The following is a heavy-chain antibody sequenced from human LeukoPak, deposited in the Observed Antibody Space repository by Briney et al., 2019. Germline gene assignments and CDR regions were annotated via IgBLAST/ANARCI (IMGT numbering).Heavy chain of an antibody. CDR1: GFSLSTSGVG. D-gene: IGHD6-19*01. CDR2: IYWDDDK. V-gene: IGHV2-5*02. CDR3: ARAYSSGWYFDY. J-gene: IGHJ4*02. Sequence: SGPTLVNPTQTLTLTCTFSGFSLSTSGVGVGWIRQPPGKALEWLALIYWDDDKRYSPSLRSRLTITKDTSKNQVVLTMTNMDPVDTATYYCARAYSSGWYFDYWGQGTLVTVSS.